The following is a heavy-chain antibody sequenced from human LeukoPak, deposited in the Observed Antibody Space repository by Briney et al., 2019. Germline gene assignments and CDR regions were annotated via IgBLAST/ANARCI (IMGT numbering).Heavy chain of an antibody. Sequence: PGGSLRLSCAASGFTFSSYAMSWVRQAPGKGLEWVSAISGSGGSTYYADSVKGRFTISRDNSKNTLYLQTNSLRAEDTAVYYCAKETKYYDFWSGYLESAQYYFDYWGQGTLVTVSS. CDR3: AKETKYYDFWSGYLESAQYYFDY. CDR1: GFTFSSYA. D-gene: IGHD3-3*01. J-gene: IGHJ4*02. V-gene: IGHV3-23*01. CDR2: ISGSGGST.